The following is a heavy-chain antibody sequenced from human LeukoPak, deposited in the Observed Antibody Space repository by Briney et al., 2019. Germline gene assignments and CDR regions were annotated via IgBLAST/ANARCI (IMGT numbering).Heavy chain of an antibody. D-gene: IGHD6-13*01. CDR3: ASTIEIAAAGTGSFDY. J-gene: IGHJ4*02. Sequence: PGGSLRLSCAASGFTFSSYEMNWVRQAPGKGLEWVSYISSSGSTIYYADSVKGRFTISRDNAMNSLYLQMNSLRAEDTAVYYCASTIEIAAAGTGSFDYWGQGTLVTVSS. V-gene: IGHV3-48*03. CDR1: GFTFSSYE. CDR2: ISSSGSTI.